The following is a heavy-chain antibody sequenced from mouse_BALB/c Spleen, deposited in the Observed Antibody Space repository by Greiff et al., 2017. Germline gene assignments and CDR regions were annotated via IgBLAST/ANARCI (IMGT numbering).Heavy chain of an antibody. D-gene: IGHD4-1*01. V-gene: IGHV1S137*01. CDR1: GYTFTDYA. J-gene: IGHJ2*01. CDR2: ISTYYGDA. Sequence: VKLVESGAELVRPGVSVKISCKGSGYTFTDYAMHWVKQSHAKSLEWIGVISTYYGDASYNQKFKGKATMTVDKSSSTAYMELARLTSEDSAIYYCARWDGTRYFDYWGQGTTLTVSS. CDR3: ARWDGTRYFDY.